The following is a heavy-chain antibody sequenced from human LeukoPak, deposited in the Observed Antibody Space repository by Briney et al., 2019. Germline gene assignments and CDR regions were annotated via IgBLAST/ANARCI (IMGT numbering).Heavy chain of an antibody. CDR1: GYTFTRYC. CDR2: ISAYEGNT. D-gene: IGHD2-2*01. V-gene: IGHV1-18*01. Sequence: ASVKVSCKTSGYTFTRYCISWVRQAPGQGLEWMGWISAYEGNTKYAQKGQGRVSMTTDNSTSTAYMELRSLRSDDTAVYYCARDNAIIPAEIADYWGQGTQVTVSS. J-gene: IGHJ4*02. CDR3: ARDNAIIPAEIADY.